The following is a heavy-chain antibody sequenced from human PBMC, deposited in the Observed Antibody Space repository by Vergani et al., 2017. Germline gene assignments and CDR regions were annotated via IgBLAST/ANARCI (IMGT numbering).Heavy chain of an antibody. V-gene: IGHV4-59*01. CDR2: IYYSGST. Sequence: QVQLQESGPGLVKPSETLSLTCTVPGGSISSYYWSWIRQPPGKGLEWSGYIYYSGSTNYNPPLKSRVTISVDTSKNQFSLKLSSVTAADTAVYYCARGVGFYYASSGYYSGYWYFDLWGRGTLVTVSS. J-gene: IGHJ2*01. CDR1: GGSISSYY. CDR3: ARGVGFYYASSGYYSGYWYFDL. D-gene: IGHD3-22*01.